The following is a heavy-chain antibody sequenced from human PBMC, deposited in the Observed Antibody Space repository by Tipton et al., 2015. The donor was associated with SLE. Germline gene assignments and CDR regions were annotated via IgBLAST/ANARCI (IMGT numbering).Heavy chain of an antibody. J-gene: IGHJ3*02. CDR2: IHYSGNT. CDR1: GGSISSYY. CDR3: ARALSTMILEVPGPFDM. Sequence: LRLSCTVSGGSISSYYWCWIRQPPGKGLEWIGYIHYSGNTDYSPSLQSRVTISLDMSKNHFSLTLSSVTAADTAVYYCARALSTMILEVPGPFDMWGQGTMVTVSS. D-gene: IGHD3-22*01. V-gene: IGHV4-59*01.